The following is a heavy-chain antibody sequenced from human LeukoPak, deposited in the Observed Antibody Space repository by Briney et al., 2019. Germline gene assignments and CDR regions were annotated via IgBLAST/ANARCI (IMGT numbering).Heavy chain of an antibody. J-gene: IGHJ3*02. CDR2: IYYSGST. CDR3: ARTGYCSGGSCYPDAFDI. CDR1: GGSISSYY. V-gene: IGHV4-59*01. D-gene: IGHD2-15*01. Sequence: SETLSLTCTVSGGSISSYYWSWIRQPPGKGLEWIGYIYYSGSTNYNPSLKSRVTISVDTSKNQFSLKLSSVTAADTAVYYCARTGYCSGGSCYPDAFDIWGQGTVVTVSS.